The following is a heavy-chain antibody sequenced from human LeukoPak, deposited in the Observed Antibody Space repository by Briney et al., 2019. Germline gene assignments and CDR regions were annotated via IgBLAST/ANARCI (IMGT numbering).Heavy chain of an antibody. J-gene: IGHJ4*02. V-gene: IGHV4-59*01. Sequence: PSETLSLTCTVSGGSISSYYWSWIRQPPGKGLEWIGDIYYSGSTNYNPSLKSRVTISVDTSKNQFSLKLSSVTAADTAVYYCARVVAAPYYFDYWGQGTLVTVSS. CDR1: GGSISSYY. CDR3: ARVVAAPYYFDY. D-gene: IGHD2-15*01. CDR2: IYYSGST.